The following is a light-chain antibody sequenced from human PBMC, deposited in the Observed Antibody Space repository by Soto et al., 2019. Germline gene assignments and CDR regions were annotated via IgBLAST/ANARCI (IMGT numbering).Light chain of an antibody. Sequence: DIQMTQSPSSLSASIGDRVTIXXQASQNITNNLSWYQQKPGKAPNLXXYHASKLAKGVTSRFSGSGSGTDFSFIITSLQREDLATYYCQQYYGLPPLTFGQGTRLEIK. CDR3: QQYYGLPPLT. CDR2: HAS. CDR1: QNITNN. V-gene: IGKV1-33*01. J-gene: IGKJ5*01.